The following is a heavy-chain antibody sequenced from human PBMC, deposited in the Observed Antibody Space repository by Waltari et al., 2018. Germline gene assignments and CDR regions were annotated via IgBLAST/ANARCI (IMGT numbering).Heavy chain of an antibody. Sequence: DVQLVESGGGLVQPGGSLRLSCAVSGFAVSSNYMSWVRQAQGKGLEWVSVMYSGGNTYYAASVKGRFTISRDNSKNTLYLQMNSLRAEDTAVYYCARDPSYSWTSYYDMDVWGQGTTVTVSS. D-gene: IGHD3-10*01. V-gene: IGHV3-66*01. CDR3: ARDPSYSWTSYYDMDV. CDR1: GFAVSSNY. CDR2: MYSGGNT. J-gene: IGHJ6*02.